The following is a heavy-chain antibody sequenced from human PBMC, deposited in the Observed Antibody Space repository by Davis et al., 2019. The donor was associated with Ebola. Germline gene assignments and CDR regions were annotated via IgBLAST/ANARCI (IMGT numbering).Heavy chain of an antibody. CDR2: IVVGSGDT. V-gene: IGHV1-58*02. CDR3: ARGTGTVTTYWFDP. CDR1: GFTFTSPA. Sequence: AASVKVSCKASGFTFTSPAMQWVRQARGQRLEWIGWIVVGSGDTNYAQKFQERVTITRDMSTSTAYMELSSLRSEDTAVYYCARGTGTVTTYWFDPWGQGTLVTVSS. D-gene: IGHD4-17*01. J-gene: IGHJ5*02.